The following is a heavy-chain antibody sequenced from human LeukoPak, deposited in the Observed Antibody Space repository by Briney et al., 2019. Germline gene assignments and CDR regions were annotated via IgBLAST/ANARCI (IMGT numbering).Heavy chain of an antibody. CDR1: GFTFRNHW. Sequence: GGSLRLSCAASGFTFRNHWMHWVRQAPGKGLEWVSYISSSSSYTNYADSVKGRFTISRDNAKNSLYLQMNSLRAEDTAVYYCARDALWFGETTYYYGMDVWGKGTTVTVSS. V-gene: IGHV3-11*06. J-gene: IGHJ6*04. CDR2: ISSSSSYT. CDR3: ARDALWFGETTYYYGMDV. D-gene: IGHD3-10*01.